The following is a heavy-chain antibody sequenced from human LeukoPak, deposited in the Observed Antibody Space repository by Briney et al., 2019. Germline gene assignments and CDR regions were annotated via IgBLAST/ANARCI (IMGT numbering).Heavy chain of an antibody. Sequence: GSLRLSCAAPGFTGSSNYMSWVRQAPGQGLEWVSVIYSGVSAYYADSVKGRFTISRDNSKNTLYLQMSSLRAEDTAVYYCARALRTPPYYFDYWGQGTLVTVSS. D-gene: IGHD2-15*01. CDR1: GFTGSSNY. CDR3: ARALRTPPYYFDY. J-gene: IGHJ4*02. CDR2: IYSGVSA. V-gene: IGHV3-53*01.